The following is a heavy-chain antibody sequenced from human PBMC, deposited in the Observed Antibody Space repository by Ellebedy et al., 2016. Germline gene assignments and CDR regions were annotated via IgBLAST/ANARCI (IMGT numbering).Heavy chain of an antibody. Sequence: GESLKISCAASGFTLSDHYMDWVRQAPGKGLEWVGRSKNKINSYTTEYAASVQGRFTISRDDSRKSVDLQMNSLKTGDTAVYYCALHWGVGGRGRNWGQGTLVTVSS. J-gene: IGHJ4*02. D-gene: IGHD2-15*01. CDR1: GFTLSDHY. CDR2: SKNKINSYTT. CDR3: ALHWGVGGRGRN. V-gene: IGHV3-72*01.